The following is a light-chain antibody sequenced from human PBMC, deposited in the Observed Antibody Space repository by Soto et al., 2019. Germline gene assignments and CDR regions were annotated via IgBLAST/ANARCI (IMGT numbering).Light chain of an antibody. CDR2: EGT. Sequence: QSVLTQPASVSGSPGQSITISCTGTNSDVGTHNLVSWYQQHPGKAPKLIIYEGTKRPSGVSNRFSGSKSGNTASLTISGLQAEDEADYYCDSYTSSRAYVFGIGTKVTVL. V-gene: IGLV2-14*02. CDR3: DSYTSSRAYV. J-gene: IGLJ1*01. CDR1: NSDVGTHNL.